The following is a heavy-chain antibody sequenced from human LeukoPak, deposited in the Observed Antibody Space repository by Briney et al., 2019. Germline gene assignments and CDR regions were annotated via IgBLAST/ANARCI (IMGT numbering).Heavy chain of an antibody. D-gene: IGHD3-10*01. J-gene: IGHJ3*02. Sequence: SETLSLTCAVYGGSFSGYYWSWNRQPPGKGLEWIGEINHSGSTNYNPSLKSRVTISVDTSKNQFSLKVSSVTAADTAVYYCARALSGPAFDIWGQGTMVTVSS. CDR3: ARALSGPAFDI. V-gene: IGHV4-34*01. CDR2: INHSGST. CDR1: GGSFSGYY.